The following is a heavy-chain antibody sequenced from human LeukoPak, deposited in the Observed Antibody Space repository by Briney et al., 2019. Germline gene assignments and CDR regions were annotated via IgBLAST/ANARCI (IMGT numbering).Heavy chain of an antibody. V-gene: IGHV3-48*03. CDR1: GLTFSSYE. Sequence: GGSLRLSCAASGLTFSSYEMNWVRQAPGKGLEWVSYISSSGSTIYYADSVKGRFTISRDNAKNSLYLQMNSLRAEDTAVYYCARDSRGDSSGYMGSYYYYGMDVWGQGTTVTVSS. D-gene: IGHD3-22*01. J-gene: IGHJ6*02. CDR2: ISSSGSTI. CDR3: ARDSRGDSSGYMGSYYYYGMDV.